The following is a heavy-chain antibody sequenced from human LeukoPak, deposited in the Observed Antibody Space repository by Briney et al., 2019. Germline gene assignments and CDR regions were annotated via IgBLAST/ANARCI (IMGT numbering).Heavy chain of an antibody. CDR3: ARGEDFERYYLAY. V-gene: IGHV4-59*12. CDR1: GGSITIYY. J-gene: IGHJ4*02. CDR2: IFYTGTT. Sequence: PESLSLTCSVSGGSITIYYWTWFRRLPGKGRGWIGYIFYTGTTNYNPPFESRATISVDISKNQFSLKLTSVTAADTAVYFCARGEDFERYYLAYWGQGTLVTVSS. D-gene: IGHD3-9*01.